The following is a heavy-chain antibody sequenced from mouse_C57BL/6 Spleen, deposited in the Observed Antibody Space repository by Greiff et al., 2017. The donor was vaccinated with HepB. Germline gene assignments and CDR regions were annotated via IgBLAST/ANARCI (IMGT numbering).Heavy chain of an antibody. CDR1: GYTFTDYE. D-gene: IGHD2-4*01. V-gene: IGHV1-15*01. CDR3: TRSALYYDYPYAMDY. J-gene: IGHJ4*01. Sequence: VQLQQSGAELVRPGASVTLSCKASGYTFTDYEMHWVKQTPVHGLEWIGAIDPETGGTAYNQKFKGKAILTADKSSSTAYMELRSLTSEDSAVYYCTRSALYYDYPYAMDYWGQGTSVTVSS. CDR2: IDPETGGT.